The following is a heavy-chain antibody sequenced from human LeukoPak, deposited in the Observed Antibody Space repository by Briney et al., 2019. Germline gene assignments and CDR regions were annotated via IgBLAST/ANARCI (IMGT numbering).Heavy chain of an antibody. Sequence: SETLSLTCAVYGGSFSGYYWSWIRQPPGKGLEWIGEINHSGSTNYNPSLKSRVTISVDTSKNQFSLKLSSVTAADTAVYYCARSSGYYYTPHWYFDLWGRGTLVTVSS. CDR3: ARSSGYYYTPHWYFDL. CDR2: INHSGST. CDR1: GGSFSGYY. J-gene: IGHJ2*01. V-gene: IGHV4-34*01. D-gene: IGHD3-22*01.